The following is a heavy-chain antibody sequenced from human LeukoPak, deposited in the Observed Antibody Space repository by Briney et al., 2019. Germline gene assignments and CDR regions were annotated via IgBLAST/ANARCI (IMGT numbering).Heavy chain of an antibody. CDR1: GYSFTSYW. CDR2: IYPGDSDT. D-gene: IGHD6-19*01. V-gene: IGHV5-51*01. Sequence: GESLQISCKGSGYSFTSYWIGWVRRLPGKGLGWMGIIYPGDSDTRYSPSFQGQVTISADKSISTAYLQWSSLKASDTAMYYCARRVAVAGNFDYWGQGTLVTVSS. J-gene: IGHJ4*02. CDR3: ARRVAVAGNFDY.